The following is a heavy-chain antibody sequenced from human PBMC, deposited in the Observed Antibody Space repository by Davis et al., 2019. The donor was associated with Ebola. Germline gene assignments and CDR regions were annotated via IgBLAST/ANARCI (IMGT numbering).Heavy chain of an antibody. V-gene: IGHV1-2*02. J-gene: IGHJ3*02. CDR1: GYTFTGYY. D-gene: IGHD3-22*01. CDR2: INPNSGGT. Sequence: ASVKVSCKASGYTFTGYYMNWVRQAPGQGLEWMGWINPNSGGTNYAQNFRGRVTVTRDAPISTAYMELSSLRSDDTAVYYCARGFYYDSRGYYFDIWGQGTMVAVSS. CDR3: ARGFYYDSRGYYFDI.